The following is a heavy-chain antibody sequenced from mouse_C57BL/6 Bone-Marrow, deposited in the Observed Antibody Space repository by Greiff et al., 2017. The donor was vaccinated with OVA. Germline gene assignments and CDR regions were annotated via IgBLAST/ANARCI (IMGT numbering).Heavy chain of an antibody. Sequence: VQLKESGAELVKPGASVKLSCTASGFNIKDYYMHWVKQRTEQGLEWIGRIDPEDGETKYAPKFQGKATITADTSSNTAYLQLSSLTSEDTAVYYWASGDYYGSRNWYFDVWGTGTTVTVSS. V-gene: IGHV14-2*01. D-gene: IGHD1-1*01. CDR2: IDPEDGET. CDR3: ASGDYYGSRNWYFDV. CDR1: GFNIKDYY. J-gene: IGHJ1*03.